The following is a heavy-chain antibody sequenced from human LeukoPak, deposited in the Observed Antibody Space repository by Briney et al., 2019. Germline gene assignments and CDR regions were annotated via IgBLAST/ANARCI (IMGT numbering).Heavy chain of an antibody. V-gene: IGHV4-39*07. D-gene: IGHD3-16*01. CDR3: ARDRGSYYSSGMDV. CDR1: GGSISSSSYY. Sequence: SETLSLTCTVSGGSISSSSYYWGWIRQPPGKGLEWIGSIYYSGSTYYNPSLKSRVTISVDTSKNQFSLRLSSVTAVDTAVYYCARDRGSYYSSGMDVWGQGTTVTVSS. J-gene: IGHJ6*02. CDR2: IYYSGST.